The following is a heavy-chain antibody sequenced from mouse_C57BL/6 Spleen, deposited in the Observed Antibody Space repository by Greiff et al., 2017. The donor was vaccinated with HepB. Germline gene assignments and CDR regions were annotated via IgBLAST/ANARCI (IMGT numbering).Heavy chain of an antibody. V-gene: IGHV1-69*01. CDR1: GYTFTSYW. Sequence: QVQLQQPGAELVMPGASVKLSCKASGYTFTSYWMHWVKQRPGQGLEWIGEIDPSDSYTNYNQKFKGKSTLTVDKSSSTAYMQLSSLTSEDSAVYYCERGGTEGYFDVWGTGTTVTVSS. CDR2: IDPSDSYT. J-gene: IGHJ1*03. D-gene: IGHD2-14*01. CDR3: ERGGTEGYFDV.